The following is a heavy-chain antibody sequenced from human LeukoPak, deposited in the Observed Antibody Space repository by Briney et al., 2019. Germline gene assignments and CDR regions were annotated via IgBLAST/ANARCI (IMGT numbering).Heavy chain of an antibody. V-gene: IGHV3-30*02. D-gene: IGHD4-11*01. Sequence: PGGSLRLSCAASGFSFDYYGMHWVRQGPGTGLEWVAFIRSDGNDKYYGDSVKGRFTISRDISKNTLYLKMISLRAEDPGVYYCAKDRTPVYGNFDVDAFDVWGQGTVVTVSS. CDR1: GFSFDYYG. J-gene: IGHJ3*01. CDR3: AKDRTPVYGNFDVDAFDV. CDR2: IRSDGNDK.